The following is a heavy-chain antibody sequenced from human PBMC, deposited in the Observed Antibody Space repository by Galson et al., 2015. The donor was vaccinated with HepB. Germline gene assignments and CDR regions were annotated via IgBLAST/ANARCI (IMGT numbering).Heavy chain of an antibody. D-gene: IGHD4-23*01. J-gene: IGHJ4*02. Sequence: SLRLSCAASRFTFSSHGMHWVRQTPGKGLEWVAVIWYDGSKKYYGDSVKGRFTISRDNSKNTLYLHMNSLRAEDTAVYYCARDRARGSNPFDNWGQGTLVTVSS. CDR1: RFTFSSHG. CDR2: IWYDGSKK. V-gene: IGHV3-33*01. CDR3: ARDRARGSNPFDN.